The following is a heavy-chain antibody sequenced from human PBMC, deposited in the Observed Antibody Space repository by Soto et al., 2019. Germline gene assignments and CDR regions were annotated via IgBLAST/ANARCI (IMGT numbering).Heavy chain of an antibody. Sequence: ASVKVSCKASGYTFSGYYMHWVRQAPGQGLEWMGWINPKSGGTNSGKKFQGRVTMTRDTSISTVYMELTGLTSDDTAVYYCATPGGHGTGGYYYFDNWGQGTLVTVSS. D-gene: IGHD3-22*01. CDR3: ATPGGHGTGGYYYFDN. V-gene: IGHV1-2*02. J-gene: IGHJ4*02. CDR1: GYTFSGYY. CDR2: INPKSGGT.